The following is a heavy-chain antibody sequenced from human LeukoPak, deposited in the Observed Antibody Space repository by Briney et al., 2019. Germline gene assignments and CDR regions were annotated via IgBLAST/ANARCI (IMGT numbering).Heavy chain of an antibody. J-gene: IGHJ4*02. CDR1: GFTFSSYA. V-gene: IGHV3-64D*09. CDR2: ISSNGGST. D-gene: IGHD1-14*01. Sequence: GGSLRLSCSASGFTFSSYAMHWVRQAPGKGLEYVSAISSNGGSTYYADSVKGRFTISRDNSKNTLYLQMSSLRAEDTAVYYCVRPQPGGGFDYWGQGTLVTVSS. CDR3: VRPQPGGGFDY.